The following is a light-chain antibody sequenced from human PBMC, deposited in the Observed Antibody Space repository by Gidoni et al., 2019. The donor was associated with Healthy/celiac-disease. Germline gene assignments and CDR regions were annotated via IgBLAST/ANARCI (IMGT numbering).Light chain of an antibody. CDR3: QQYDNLPFT. CDR2: DAS. J-gene: IGKJ3*01. Sequence: DIQMTQSPSSLSASVGDRVTITCQESQDISNYLNWYQQKPGKAPKLLIYDASNLETGVPSRFSGSGSGTDFTFTISSLKPEDIATYYCQQYDNLPFTFGPGTKVDIK. V-gene: IGKV1-33*01. CDR1: QDISNY.